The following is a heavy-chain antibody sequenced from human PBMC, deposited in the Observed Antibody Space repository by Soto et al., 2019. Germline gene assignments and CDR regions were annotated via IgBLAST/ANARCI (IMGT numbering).Heavy chain of an antibody. D-gene: IGHD2-2*01. CDR2: ISASNGKT. CDR3: ARLGYCTSTSCYLVYYYGMDV. J-gene: IGHJ6*02. CDR1: GYTFTTYG. Sequence: QVQLVQSGAEVKKPGASVQVSCKASGYTFTTYGISWVRQAPGQGLEWMGWISASNGKTNYAQKLQGRVTMTTDTPTXIASMXXRSLRSDDTAVYYCARLGYCTSTSCYLVYYYGMDVWGQGTTVTVSS. V-gene: IGHV1-18*01.